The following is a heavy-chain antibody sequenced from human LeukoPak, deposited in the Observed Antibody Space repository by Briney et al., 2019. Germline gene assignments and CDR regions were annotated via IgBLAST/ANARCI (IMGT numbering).Heavy chain of an antibody. J-gene: IGHJ3*02. D-gene: IGHD2-15*01. V-gene: IGHV4-4*07. CDR1: GGSINNYY. CDR3: ARRRYCSADICSGGDAFDI. CDR2: IYTRGST. Sequence: PSETLSLTCTVSGGSINNYYWGWIRQPAGKGLEWIGRIYTRGSTNYNPSLKSRVTMSVDTSKNQFSLKLSSVSAADTALYYCARRRYCSADICSGGDAFDIWGQGTMVSVSS.